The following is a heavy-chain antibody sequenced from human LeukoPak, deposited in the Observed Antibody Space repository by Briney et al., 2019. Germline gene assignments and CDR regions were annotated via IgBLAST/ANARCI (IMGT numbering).Heavy chain of an antibody. CDR2: INPNSGGT. D-gene: IGHD1-26*01. V-gene: IGHV1-2*02. CDR1: GYTFTAYY. Sequence: ASVKVSCKASGYTFTAYYMHWVRQAPGQGLEWMGWINPNSGGTNYAQKFQGRVTMTRDTSISTAYMELSRLRSDDTAVYYCARVVVGAIWSEFDPWGQGTLVTVSS. CDR3: ARVVVGAIWSEFDP. J-gene: IGHJ5*02.